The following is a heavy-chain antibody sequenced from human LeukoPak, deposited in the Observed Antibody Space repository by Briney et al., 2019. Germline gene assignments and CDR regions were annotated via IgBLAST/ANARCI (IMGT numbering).Heavy chain of an antibody. Sequence: SETLSLTCTVSGASISTATYYWGWIRQSPGKGLEWIAKINYSGSTYYNPSLMSRVTISIDMSKNQFSLNLSSVTAADTALYYCARVDHYYFYMDVWGKGTTVTVSS. CDR1: GASISTATYY. J-gene: IGHJ6*03. CDR3: ARVDHYYFYMDV. V-gene: IGHV4-39*01. CDR2: INYSGST.